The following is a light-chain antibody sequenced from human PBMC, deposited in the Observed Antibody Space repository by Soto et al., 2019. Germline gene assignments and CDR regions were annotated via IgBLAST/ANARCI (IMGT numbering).Light chain of an antibody. CDR3: QQYVSSVT. CDR2: GAS. Sequence: EIVLTQSPGFLSLSPGERATLSCGASQSVDSSFFAWYQQKPGQAPRLLIYGASKRATGIPDRFSGSGSGTDFTLTISRLGPEDFAVYYCQQYVSSVTFGQGTKVEIK. CDR1: QSVDSSF. V-gene: IGKV3-20*01. J-gene: IGKJ1*01.